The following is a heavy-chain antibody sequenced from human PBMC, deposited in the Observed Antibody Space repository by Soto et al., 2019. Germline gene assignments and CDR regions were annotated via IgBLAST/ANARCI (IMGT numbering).Heavy chain of an antibody. D-gene: IGHD6-13*01. J-gene: IGHJ4*02. CDR3: ARVGLIAAAGWKGPARPIDY. V-gene: IGHV4-34*01. Sequence: QVQLQQWGAGLLKPSETLSLTCAVYGGSFSGYYWSWIRQPPGKGLEWIGEINHSGSTNYNPSLKSRVTISVDTSKNQFSLKLSSVTAADTAVYYCARVGLIAAAGWKGPARPIDYWGQGTLVTVSS. CDR2: INHSGST. CDR1: GGSFSGYY.